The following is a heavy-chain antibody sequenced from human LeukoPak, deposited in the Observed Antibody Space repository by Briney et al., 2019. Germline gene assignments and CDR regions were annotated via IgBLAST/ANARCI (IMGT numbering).Heavy chain of an antibody. Sequence: ASVKVSCKASGYTFTGYYTHWVRQAPGQGLEWMGWINPNSGGTNYAQKFQGRVTMTRDTSISTAYMELSRLRSDDTAVYYCARGAGRITPVGYSSGCDYWGQGTLVTVSS. CDR3: ARGAGRITPVGYSSGCDY. CDR2: INPNSGGT. CDR1: GYTFTGYY. V-gene: IGHV1-2*02. J-gene: IGHJ4*02. D-gene: IGHD6-19*01.